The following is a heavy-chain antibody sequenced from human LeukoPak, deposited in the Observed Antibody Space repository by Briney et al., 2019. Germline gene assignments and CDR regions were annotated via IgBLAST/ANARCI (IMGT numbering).Heavy chain of an antibody. D-gene: IGHD4-17*01. J-gene: IGHJ6*02. CDR1: GFTLSCYN. CDR2: ISSSSGYI. CDR3: AREGIDGDYDPAYLYYGGDV. Sequence: GGSLRLSCAASGFTLSCYNMHWVRQAPGKGLEWVSSISSSSGYIEYAYSVKHLFTLSRDNDKRSLYLQMNRLGADDTAVYDCAREGIDGDYDPAYLYYGGDVWGQGTTVTVSS. V-gene: IGHV3-21*01.